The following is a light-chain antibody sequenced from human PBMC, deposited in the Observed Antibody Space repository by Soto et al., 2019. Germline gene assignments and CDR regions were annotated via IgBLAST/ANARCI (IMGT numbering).Light chain of an antibody. J-gene: IGKJ5*01. CDR2: AAS. Sequence: DIQMTQSPSSLSAPVGDRVTITCRASQSISSYLNWYQQKPGKAPKLLIYAASSLQSGVQSRFSGSGSGTDFTLTISSLQPEDFATYYCKQSYSTPITFGQGTRLEIK. CDR3: KQSYSTPIT. CDR1: QSISSY. V-gene: IGKV1-39*01.